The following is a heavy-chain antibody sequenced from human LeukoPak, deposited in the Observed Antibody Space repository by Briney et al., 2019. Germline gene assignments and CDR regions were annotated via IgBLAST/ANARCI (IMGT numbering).Heavy chain of an antibody. CDR3: ARGQNSGWYKVRVILDY. D-gene: IGHD6-19*01. CDR2: IKEDGGEK. CDR1: GFTFSSYW. V-gene: IGHV3-7*01. Sequence: PGGSLRLSCAASGFTFSSYWMSWVRQAPGKGLEWVANIKEDGGEKYSVDSVKGRFTISRDNAMNSLYLEMNSLRAEDTALYYCARGQNSGWYKVRVILDYWGQGTLVTVSS. J-gene: IGHJ4*02.